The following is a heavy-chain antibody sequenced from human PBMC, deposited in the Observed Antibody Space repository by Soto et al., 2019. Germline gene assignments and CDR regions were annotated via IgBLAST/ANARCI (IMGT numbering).Heavy chain of an antibody. CDR2: LNPNSGDT. D-gene: IGHD6-19*01. J-gene: IGHJ4*02. CDR1: GYTFSGYD. V-gene: IGHV1-8*01. CDR3: ATSGGGWYLY. Sequence: QVQLVQSGAEVKKPGASVKVSCKASGYTFSGYDINWVRQATGQGLEWMGWLNPNSGDTGYAQKFQGRVTLTRNTSIELSSLTSDDTAVYYCATSGGGWYLYWGQGTLVTVSS.